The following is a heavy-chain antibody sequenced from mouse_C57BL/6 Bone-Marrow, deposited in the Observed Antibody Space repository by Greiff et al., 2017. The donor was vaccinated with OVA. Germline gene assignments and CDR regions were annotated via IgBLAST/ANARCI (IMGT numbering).Heavy chain of an antibody. Sequence: EVQLQQSGPELVKPGASVKISCKASGYTFTDYYMNWVKQSNGKSLEWIGDINPNNGGTSYNQKFKGKATLTVDKSSSTAYMELRSLTSEDSAVYYCARSHYYGSRYYAMDYWGQGTSVTVSS. CDR1: GYTFTDYY. V-gene: IGHV1-26*01. CDR3: ARSHYYGSRYYAMDY. J-gene: IGHJ4*01. D-gene: IGHD1-1*01. CDR2: INPNNGGT.